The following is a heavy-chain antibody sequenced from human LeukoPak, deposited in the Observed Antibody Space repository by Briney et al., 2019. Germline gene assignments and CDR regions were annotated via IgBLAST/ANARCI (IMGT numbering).Heavy chain of an antibody. CDR3: ARDSEDSSGWYNFDY. V-gene: IGHV3-21*01. CDR2: ISSSSSYI. Sequence: GSLLLSCAASGFTFSSYSMNWVRQARGKGLEWVSSISSSSSYIYYADSVKGRFAISRDNAKNSLYLQMNSLRDEDTAVYYCARDSEDSSGWYNFDYWGQGTLVTVSS. CDR1: GFTFSSYS. D-gene: IGHD6-19*01. J-gene: IGHJ4*02.